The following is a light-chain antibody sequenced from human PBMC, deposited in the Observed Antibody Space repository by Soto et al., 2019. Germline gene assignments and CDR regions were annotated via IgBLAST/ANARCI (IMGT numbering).Light chain of an antibody. Sequence: SYELTQPPSVSVAQGQTARITCGGNNIEIKSVHWYQQKPGQAPVLVVYDDGDRTTGIPERFSGSKSGNTATLTTSRVEAGDEADYYCQVWDTTNPVIFGGGTQLTVL. V-gene: IGLV3-21*02. J-gene: IGLJ2*01. CDR1: NIEIKS. CDR3: QVWDTTNPVI. CDR2: DDG.